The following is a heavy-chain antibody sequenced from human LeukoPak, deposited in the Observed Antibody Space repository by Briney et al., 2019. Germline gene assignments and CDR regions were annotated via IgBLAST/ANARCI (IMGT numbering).Heavy chain of an antibody. Sequence: GASVKVSCKASGGTFSSYAISWVRQAPGQGLEWMGGIIPIFGTANYAQKFQGRVTITADKSTSTAFMELSSLRSEDTAVYYCATRTYYYGSRSRNWFDPWGQGTLVTVSS. V-gene: IGHV1-69*06. CDR3: ATRTYYYGSRSRNWFDP. CDR2: IIPIFGTA. J-gene: IGHJ5*02. D-gene: IGHD3-10*01. CDR1: GGTFSSYA.